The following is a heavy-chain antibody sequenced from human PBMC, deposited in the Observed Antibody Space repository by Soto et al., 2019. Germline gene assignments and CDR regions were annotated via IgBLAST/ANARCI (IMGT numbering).Heavy chain of an antibody. V-gene: IGHV4-4*07. CDR3: ARGEDAFFYYGLDV. Sequence: SVTLSLTCTVSGGSITSSYWPWIRRPPGKGLAWLAYICDTGVSGYKPSTCYKPSLKGRVTMSVDTSNSQFSLYLPSVTAADTAVYYCARGEDAFFYYGLDVWGQGITVTVSS. CDR2: ICDTGVSGYKPST. CDR1: GGSITSSY. J-gene: IGHJ6*02.